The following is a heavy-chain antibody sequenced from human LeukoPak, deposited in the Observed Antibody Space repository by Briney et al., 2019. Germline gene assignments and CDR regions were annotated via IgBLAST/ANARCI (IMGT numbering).Heavy chain of an antibody. J-gene: IGHJ4*02. Sequence: ASVTVSCTASGYTFTINYIHWVRQAPGQGLEWMGMIYHRDGSISYAQKFQGRVTVTRDTSTSTVHMELSGLRSEDTAVYYCARDQEGFDYWGQGTLVTVSS. CDR1: GYTFTINY. V-gene: IGHV1-46*01. CDR3: ARDQEGFDY. CDR2: IYHRDGSI.